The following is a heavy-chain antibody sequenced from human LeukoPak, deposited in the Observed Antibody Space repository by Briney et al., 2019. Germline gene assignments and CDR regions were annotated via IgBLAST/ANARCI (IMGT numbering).Heavy chain of an antibody. CDR3: ARWGSTSCLDY. Sequence: GASVKVSCKVSGYTLTELSMHWVRQAPGKGLEWMGIINPSGGSTSYAQKFQGRVTMTRDTSTSTVYMELSSLRSEDTAVYYCARWGSTSCLDYWGQGTLVTVSS. CDR1: GYTLTELS. V-gene: IGHV1-46*01. CDR2: INPSGGST. D-gene: IGHD2-2*01. J-gene: IGHJ4*02.